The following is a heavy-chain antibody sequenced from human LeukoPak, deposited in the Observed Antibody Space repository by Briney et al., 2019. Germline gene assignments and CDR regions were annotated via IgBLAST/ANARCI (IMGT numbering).Heavy chain of an antibody. D-gene: IGHD6-19*01. CDR3: ARERSGWFFSN. Sequence: GASVKVSCKASGYTFPSYGISWVRQAPGQGLEWMGWISGYSGNTKYAQNLQGRVTMTTDTSTSTAYMDLRSLRSDDTAVYYCARERSGWFFSNWGQGTLVTVSS. CDR1: GYTFPSYG. J-gene: IGHJ4*02. V-gene: IGHV1-18*01. CDR2: ISGYSGNT.